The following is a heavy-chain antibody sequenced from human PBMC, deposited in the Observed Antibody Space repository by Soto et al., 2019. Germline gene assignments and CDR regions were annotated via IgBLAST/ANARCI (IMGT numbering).Heavy chain of an antibody. CDR3: ARDPAP. V-gene: IGHV4-31*03. J-gene: IGHJ5*02. CDR2: VYNSGTT. Sequence: QVQLQESGPGLVKPSETLSLTCTVSGGSITRGGYSWSWTRQPPGKGLEWIGYVYNSGTTYYNPSLKSRVTISVDTSKNQFSLKLTSVTAADTAVYYCARDPAPWGQGTLVTVSS. CDR1: GGSITRGGYS.